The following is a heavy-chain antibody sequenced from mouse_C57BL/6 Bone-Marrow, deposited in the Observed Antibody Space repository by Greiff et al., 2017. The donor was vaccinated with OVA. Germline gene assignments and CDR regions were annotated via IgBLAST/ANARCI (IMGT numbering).Heavy chain of an antibody. D-gene: IGHD3-2*02. CDR2: ISYDGSN. J-gene: IGHJ3*01. V-gene: IGHV3-6*01. Sequence: VQLKESGPGLVKPSQSLSLTCSVTGYSITSGYYWNWIRQFPGNKLEWMGYISYDGSNNYNPSLKNRISITRDTSKNQFFLKLNSVTTEDTATYYCARDRDSSGYLFAYWGQGTLVTVSA. CDR3: ARDRDSSGYLFAY. CDR1: GYSITSGYY.